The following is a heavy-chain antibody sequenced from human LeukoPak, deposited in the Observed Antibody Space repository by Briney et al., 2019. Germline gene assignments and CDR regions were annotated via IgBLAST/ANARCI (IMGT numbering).Heavy chain of an antibody. D-gene: IGHD1/OR15-1a*01. CDR1: GFTFSGYT. CDR3: AKDEKPDGRWNIDH. Sequence: PGRSLRLSCAASGFTFSGYTMNWVRQAPGKGLEWVSGIFAAGDKTYYADSVKGRFTISRDNSKNTLWLQMVSLRAEDMAVYYCAKDEKPDGRWNIDHWGQGTLVTVSS. CDR2: IFAAGDKT. J-gene: IGHJ4*02. V-gene: IGHV3-23*01.